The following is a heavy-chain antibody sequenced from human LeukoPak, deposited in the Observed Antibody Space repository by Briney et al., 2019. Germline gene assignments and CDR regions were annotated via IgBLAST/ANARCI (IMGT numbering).Heavy chain of an antibody. CDR1: GGTFSSYA. CDR3: ARGPSSGYEEDY. Sequence: GASVKVSCEASGGTFSSYAISWVRQAPGQGLEWMGRIIPILGIANYAQKFQGRVTITADKSTSTAYMELSSLRSEDTAVYYCARGPSSGYEEDYWGQGTLVTVSS. CDR2: IIPILGIA. V-gene: IGHV1-69*04. J-gene: IGHJ4*02. D-gene: IGHD3-22*01.